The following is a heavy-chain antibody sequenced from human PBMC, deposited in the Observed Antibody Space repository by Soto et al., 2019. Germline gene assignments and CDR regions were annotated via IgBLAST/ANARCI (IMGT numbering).Heavy chain of an antibody. Sequence: PGGSLRLSCAASGFTVSSKYMSWVRQAPGKGLEWVSLIQSGGPTYYADSVKGRFTISRDNSKNTLYLQMNSLRAEDTAVYYCAKYGSGWFSDYYGMDVWGQGTTVTVSS. V-gene: IGHV3-66*02. CDR3: AKYGSGWFSDYYGMDV. CDR1: GFTVSSKY. CDR2: IQSGGPT. D-gene: IGHD6-19*01. J-gene: IGHJ6*02.